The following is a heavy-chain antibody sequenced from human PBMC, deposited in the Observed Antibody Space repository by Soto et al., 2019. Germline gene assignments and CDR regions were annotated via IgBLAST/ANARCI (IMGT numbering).Heavy chain of an antibody. CDR2: ISYDGSNK. J-gene: IGHJ1*01. Sequence: QVQLVESGGGVVQPGRSLRLSCAASGFTFSSYGMHWVRQAPGKGLEWVAVISYDGSNKYYADSVKGRFTISRDNSKNTLYLQMNSLRAEDTAVYYCAKRSDYYDSSGYLSEYFQHWGQGTLATVSS. CDR1: GFTFSSYG. CDR3: AKRSDYYDSSGYLSEYFQH. V-gene: IGHV3-30*18. D-gene: IGHD3-22*01.